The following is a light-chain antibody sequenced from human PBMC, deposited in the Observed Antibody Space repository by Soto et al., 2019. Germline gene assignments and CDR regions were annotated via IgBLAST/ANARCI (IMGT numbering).Light chain of an antibody. J-gene: IGLJ2*01. CDR1: SSNIGAGYD. CDR2: GNS. Sequence: QSVLTQPPSVSGAPGQRVTISCTGSSSNIGAGYDVHWYQQLPGPAPKLLIYGNSNRPSGVPDRFSGSKSGTSASLAITGLEAEDEAEYYCQSYDRSLSGSVVFGGGTKLTVL. CDR3: QSYDRSLSGSVV. V-gene: IGLV1-40*01.